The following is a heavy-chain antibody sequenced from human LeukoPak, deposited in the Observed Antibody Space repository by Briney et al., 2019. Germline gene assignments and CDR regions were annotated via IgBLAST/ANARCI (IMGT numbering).Heavy chain of an antibody. CDR1: GFTFSDNW. D-gene: IGHD3-16*01. J-gene: IGHJ4*02. V-gene: IGHV3-74*01. CDR2: ISSDGRST. Sequence: GGSLRLSCAASGFTFSDNWMHWVRQAPGKGLVWVSVISSDGRSTIYADSVKGRFTIFRDNAKNTLYLQMDSLRAEDTAVYFCASQLGGNVYWGQGALVTVSS. CDR3: ASQLGGNVY.